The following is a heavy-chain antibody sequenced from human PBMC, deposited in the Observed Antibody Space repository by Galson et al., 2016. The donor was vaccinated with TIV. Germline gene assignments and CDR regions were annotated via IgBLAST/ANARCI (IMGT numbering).Heavy chain of an antibody. D-gene: IGHD1-7*01. CDR3: ARDNNWNYANDAFDL. CDR2: IYSGGNP. V-gene: IGHV3-53*01. Sequence: SLRLSCAASGFTVSRNYMSWVRQAPGKGLEWISIIYSGGNPHYADPVEGRFTISRDTSKNTVYLQMNSLRAEDTAVYYCARDNNWNYANDAFDLWGQGTMVTVSS. J-gene: IGHJ3*01. CDR1: GFTVSRNY.